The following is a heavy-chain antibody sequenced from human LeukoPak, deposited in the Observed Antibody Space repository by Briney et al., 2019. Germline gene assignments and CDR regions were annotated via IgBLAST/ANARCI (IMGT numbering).Heavy chain of an antibody. D-gene: IGHD6-6*01. CDR1: GLRFSDYY. V-gene: IGHV3-11*04. CDR3: AGGGSSSYFDY. J-gene: IGHJ4*02. Sequence: WGSLRLSCAASGLRFSDYYMSWIRQAPGKGLEWVSYISSSGSTIYYADSVKGRFTISRDNAKNSLYLQMNSLRAEDTAVYYCAGGGSSSYFDYWGQGTLVTVSS. CDR2: ISSSGSTI.